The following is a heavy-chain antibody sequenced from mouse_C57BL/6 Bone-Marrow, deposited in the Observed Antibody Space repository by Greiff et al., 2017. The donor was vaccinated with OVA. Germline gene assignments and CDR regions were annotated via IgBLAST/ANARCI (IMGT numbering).Heavy chain of an antibody. Sequence: QVQLQQSGPELVKPGASVKISCKASGYAFSSSWMNWVKQRPGKGLEWIGRIYPGDGDTNYNGKFKGKATLTADKSSSTAYMQLSSLTSEDSAVYFCARKPSGTGFDYWGQGTTLTVSS. CDR3: ARKPSGTGFDY. CDR1: GYAFSSSW. D-gene: IGHD4-1*01. CDR2: IYPGDGDT. J-gene: IGHJ2*01. V-gene: IGHV1-82*01.